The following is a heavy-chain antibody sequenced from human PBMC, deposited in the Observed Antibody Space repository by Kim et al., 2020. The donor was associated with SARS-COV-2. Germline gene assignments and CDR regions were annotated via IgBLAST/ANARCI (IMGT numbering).Heavy chain of an antibody. CDR1: GGSISSGDYY. V-gene: IGHV4-30-4*01. Sequence: SETLSLTCTVSGGSISSGDYYWSWIRQPPGKGLEWIGYIYYSGSTYYNPSLKSRVTISVDTSKNQFSLKLSSVTAADTAVYYCARNIVVGTKGNWFDPWGQGTLVTVSS. D-gene: IGHD2-21*02. CDR3: ARNIVVGTKGNWFDP. J-gene: IGHJ5*02. CDR2: IYYSGST.